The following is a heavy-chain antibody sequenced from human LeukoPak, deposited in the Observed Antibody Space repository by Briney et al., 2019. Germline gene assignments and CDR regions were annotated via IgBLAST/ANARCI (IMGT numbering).Heavy chain of an antibody. J-gene: IGHJ3*02. CDR3: AKSSSSYGNDALDI. Sequence: RSGGSLRLSCAASVFTFSHFAMHWVRQTPEEGLEWVSSIRCGGAAAHYADSVEGLFNIPRDHSKHTLYVQKKRMRAEDTAVYYCAKSSSSYGNDALDIWGQRTKVTVSS. CDR1: VFTFSHFA. CDR2: IRCGGAAA. D-gene: IGHD3-16*01. V-gene: IGHV3-23*01.